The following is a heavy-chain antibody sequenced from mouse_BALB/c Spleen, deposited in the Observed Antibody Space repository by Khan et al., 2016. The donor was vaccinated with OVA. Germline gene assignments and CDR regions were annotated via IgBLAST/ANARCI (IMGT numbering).Heavy chain of an antibody. Sequence: QVQLKQSGPELKKPGETVKISCKASGYIFTNYGMTWVKQAPGKGLKWMGWINTYTGEPTYADDFKGRFAFSLETSANTAYLQINNLKNEDTATYVCARTLYGSGYDYAMDYWGQGTSVTVSS. J-gene: IGHJ4*01. CDR2: INTYTGEP. CDR3: ARTLYGSGYDYAMDY. V-gene: IGHV9-3-1*01. D-gene: IGHD1-1*01. CDR1: GYIFTNYG.